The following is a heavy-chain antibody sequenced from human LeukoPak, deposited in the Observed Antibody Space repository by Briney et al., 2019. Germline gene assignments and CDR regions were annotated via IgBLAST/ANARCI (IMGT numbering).Heavy chain of an antibody. CDR1: GGSISSSSYY. CDR2: IYYSGST. J-gene: IGHJ5*02. D-gene: IGHD2-2*01. V-gene: IGHV4-39*01. Sequence: SETLSLTCTVSGGSISSSSYYWGWIRQPPGKGLEWIGSIYYSGSTYYNPSLKSRVTVSVDTSKNQFSLKLSSVTAADTAIYYCVRRRDCTSSSCYSGYFDPWGQGTLVTVS. CDR3: VRRRDCTSSSCYSGYFDP.